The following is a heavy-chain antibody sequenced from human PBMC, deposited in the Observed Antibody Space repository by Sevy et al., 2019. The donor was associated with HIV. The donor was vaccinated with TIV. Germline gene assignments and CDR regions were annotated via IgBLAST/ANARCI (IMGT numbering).Heavy chain of an antibody. J-gene: IGHJ3*02. D-gene: IGHD6-19*01. V-gene: IGHV3-43*01. CDR3: AKDSTGGYSSGWYAFDI. CDR2: ISWDGGST. Sequence: GGSLRLSCAASGFTFDDYTMHWVRQAPGKGLEWVSLISWDGGSTYYADSVKGRFTISRDNSKNSVYLQMNSLRTEDTALYYCAKDSTGGYSSGWYAFDIWGQGTMVTVSS. CDR1: GFTFDDYT.